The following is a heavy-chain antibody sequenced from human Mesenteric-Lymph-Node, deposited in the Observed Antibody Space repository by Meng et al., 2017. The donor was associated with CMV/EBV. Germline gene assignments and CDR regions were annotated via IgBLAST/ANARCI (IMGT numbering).Heavy chain of an antibody. CDR1: GFAFRNNA. V-gene: IGHV3-23*03. J-gene: IGHJ4*02. CDR3: AKHDRLAFDS. D-gene: IGHD3-9*01. Sequence: LSCAAYGFAFRNNAMSWVRQAPGKGLEWVSIIYSGGFTTSYADPVRGRFTISRDDSKTTLFLKMNGLRAEDTALYYCAKHDRLAFDSWGQGTLVTVSS. CDR2: IYSGGFTT.